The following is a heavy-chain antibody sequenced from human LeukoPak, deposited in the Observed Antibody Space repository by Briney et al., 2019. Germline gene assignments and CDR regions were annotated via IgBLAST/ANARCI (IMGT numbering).Heavy chain of an antibody. CDR1: GGSISSYY. Sequence: SETLSLTCTVSGGSISSYYWSRIRQPPGKGLEWIGYIYYSGSTNYNPSLKSRVTISVDTSKNQFSLKLSSVTAADTAVYYCARRSRYYDSSGYYQYRFDYWGQGTLVTVSS. CDR3: ARRSRYYDSSGYYQYRFDY. J-gene: IGHJ4*02. D-gene: IGHD3-22*01. V-gene: IGHV4-59*08. CDR2: IYYSGST.